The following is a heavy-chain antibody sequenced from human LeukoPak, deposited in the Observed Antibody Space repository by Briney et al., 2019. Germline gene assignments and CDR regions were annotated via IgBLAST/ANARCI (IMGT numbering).Heavy chain of an antibody. J-gene: IGHJ4*02. CDR1: GFTFSSYA. Sequence: GRSLRLSCAASGFTFSSYAMHWVRQAQGKGLEWVAVISYDGYNKYYADSVRGRFTISRDNSKNTLYLQMNSLRAEDTAVYYCAKASIFGAPFDYWGQGTLVTVSS. CDR2: ISYDGYNK. V-gene: IGHV3-30*04. CDR3: AKASIFGAPFDY. D-gene: IGHD3-3*01.